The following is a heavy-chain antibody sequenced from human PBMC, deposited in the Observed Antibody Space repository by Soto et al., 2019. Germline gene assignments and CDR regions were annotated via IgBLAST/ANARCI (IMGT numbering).Heavy chain of an antibody. D-gene: IGHD6-6*01. V-gene: IGHV3-21*01. CDR3: ARWIAAYWFDP. CDR1: GFTFSSYS. CDR2: ISSSSSYI. J-gene: IGHJ5*02. Sequence: GGSLRLSCAASGFTFSSYSMNWVRQAPGKGLEWVSSISSSSSYIYYADSVKGRFTISRDNAKNSLYLQMNSLRAEDTAVYYCARWIAAYWFDPWGQGTLVTVSS.